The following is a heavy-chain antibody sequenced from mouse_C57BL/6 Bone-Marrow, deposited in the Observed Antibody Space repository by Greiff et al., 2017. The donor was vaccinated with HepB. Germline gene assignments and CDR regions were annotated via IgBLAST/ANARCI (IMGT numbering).Heavy chain of an antibody. CDR2: IYPGDGDT. Sequence: QVQLQQSGAELVKPGASVKISCKASGYAFSSYWMNWVKQRPGKGLEWIGQIYPGDGDTNYNGKFKGKATLTADKSSSTAYMQLSSLTSEDSAVYFCARWRFAYWYFDVWGTGTTVTVSS. J-gene: IGHJ1*03. CDR3: ARWRFAYWYFDV. CDR1: GYAFSSYW. V-gene: IGHV1-80*01.